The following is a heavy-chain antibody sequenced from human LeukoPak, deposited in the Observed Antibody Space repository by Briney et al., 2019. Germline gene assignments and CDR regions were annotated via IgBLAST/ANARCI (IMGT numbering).Heavy chain of an antibody. CDR1: GLIFSKAW. Sequence: GGPLRLSCAASGLIFSKAWMTWVRQAPGKGLEWVGRITSNSDGGTTDYATPVKGRFVISRDDSKTTLCLQMNSLKTEDTAIYYCATGPLDYWGQGTLLTVSS. CDR2: ITSNSDGGTT. CDR3: ATGPLDY. V-gene: IGHV3-15*01. J-gene: IGHJ4*02.